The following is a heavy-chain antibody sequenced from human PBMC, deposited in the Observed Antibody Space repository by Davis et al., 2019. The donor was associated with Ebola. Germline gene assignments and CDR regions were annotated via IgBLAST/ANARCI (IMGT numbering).Heavy chain of an antibody. J-gene: IGHJ4*02. V-gene: IGHV4-59*11. Sequence: SETLSLTCTVSGGSISSHYWSWIRQPPGKGLEWIGSIYYSGSTYYNPSLKSRVTISVDTSKNQFSLKLSSVTAADTAVYYCARSPRPQSMANWGQGTLVTVSS. CDR3: ARSPRPQSMAN. CDR1: GGSISSHY. CDR2: IYYSGST. D-gene: IGHD5-24*01.